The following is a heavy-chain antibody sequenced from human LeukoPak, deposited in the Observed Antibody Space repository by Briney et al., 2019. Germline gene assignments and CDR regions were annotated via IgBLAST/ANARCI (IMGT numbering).Heavy chain of an antibody. CDR2: IDGRSVDT. CDR3: AKDRAGTPWAD. V-gene: IGHV3-23*01. D-gene: IGHD1-1*01. Sequence: EGSLRLSCAASGFTFSTYTMTWVRQAPGKGLECVSTIDGRSVDTYYADSVKGRFTISRDNSRNTVYLQMNSLRAEDTAVYYCAKDRAGTPWADWGQGTLVTVSS. CDR1: GFTFSTYT. J-gene: IGHJ4*02.